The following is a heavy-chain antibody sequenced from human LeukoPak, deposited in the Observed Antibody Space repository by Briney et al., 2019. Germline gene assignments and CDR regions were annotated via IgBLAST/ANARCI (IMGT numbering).Heavy chain of an antibody. J-gene: IGHJ4*02. CDR2: ILQDGINK. Sequence: PGGSLRLSCAASGFSFSNYGMHCVRQAPGKGLEWVALILQDGINKYYADSVKGRFTISRDNSQNTLHLQMNILRAEDTALLYCAAETLPGGGFFLDYWGQGTLVTVSS. CDR1: GFSFSNYG. D-gene: IGHD3-16*01. V-gene: IGHV3-33*01. CDR3: AAETLPGGGFFLDY.